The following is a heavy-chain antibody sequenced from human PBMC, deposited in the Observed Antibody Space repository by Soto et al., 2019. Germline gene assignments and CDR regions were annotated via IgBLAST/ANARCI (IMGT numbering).Heavy chain of an antibody. CDR3: VRHGVDRGDDISAGERYFYGLDV. Sequence: QVHLVESGGGVVQPGRSLRLSCAASGFTFSHYAMYWVRQAPGKGLEWVALISFDGSNNFYADSVRGRFTISRDNSKNMPYLLMNGLRPDVTAGYSCVRHGVDRGDDISAGERYFYGLDVWGHGPTV. V-gene: IGHV3-30-3*01. D-gene: IGHD3-9*01. CDR1: GFTFSHYA. J-gene: IGHJ6*02. CDR2: ISFDGSNN.